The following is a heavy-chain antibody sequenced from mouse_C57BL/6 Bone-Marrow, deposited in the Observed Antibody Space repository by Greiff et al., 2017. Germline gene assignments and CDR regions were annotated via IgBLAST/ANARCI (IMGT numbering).Heavy chain of an antibody. CDR1: GYTFTDYY. J-gene: IGHJ3*01. V-gene: IGHV1-75*01. CDR2: IFPGSGST. D-gene: IGHD2-3*01. Sequence: VQGVESGPELVKPGASVKISCKASGYTFTDYYINWVKQRPGQGLEWIGWIFPGSGSTYYNEKFKGKATFTVDKSSSTAYMLLSSLTSEASAVYFYARAMGGGFAYWGQGTLVTVSA. CDR3: ARAMGGGFAY.